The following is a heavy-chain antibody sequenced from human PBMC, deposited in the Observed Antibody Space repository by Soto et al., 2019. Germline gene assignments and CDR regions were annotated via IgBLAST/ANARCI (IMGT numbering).Heavy chain of an antibody. Sequence: QVQLVESGGGVVQPGTSLRLSCAASGFTFKTHAMHRVRQAPGKGLEWMAVIAYDGNEKFYADSVKGRFTISRDNSKNALYLQINTLRHEDTAVYYCGKDVGDYVPYYYGVDVWGQGTTVTVSS. V-gene: IGHV3-30*18. J-gene: IGHJ6*02. CDR1: GFTFKTHA. CDR2: IAYDGNEK. CDR3: GKDVGDYVPYYYGVDV. D-gene: IGHD1-26*01.